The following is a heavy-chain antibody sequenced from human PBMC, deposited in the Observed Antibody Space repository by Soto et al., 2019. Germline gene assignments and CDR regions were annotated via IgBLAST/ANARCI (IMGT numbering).Heavy chain of an antibody. J-gene: IGHJ4*02. CDR3: ARHLGEGYFDY. V-gene: IGHV4-39*01. CDR1: GGSISSGPYS. Sequence: SETLSLTCTVSGGSISSGPYSWGWIRQPPGKGLEWIGTFYYSESTHYNPSLESRVTISVDTSKNHFSLKLSSVTAADTAVYYCARHLGEGYFDYWGQGTLVTVSS. CDR2: FYYSEST.